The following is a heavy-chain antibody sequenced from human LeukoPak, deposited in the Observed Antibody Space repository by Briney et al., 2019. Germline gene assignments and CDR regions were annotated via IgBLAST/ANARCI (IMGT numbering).Heavy chain of an antibody. CDR3: ARVKYSGSYPHDY. CDR1: GFIVSSNS. Sequence: GGSLRLSCAASGFIVSSNSMSWVRQAPGKGLEWVSLIYTGGTTYYADSVKGRFIISRDNSKNTLYLQMNSLRAEDTAVYYCARVKYSGSYPHDYWGQGTLVTVSS. J-gene: IGHJ4*02. CDR2: IYTGGTT. V-gene: IGHV3-66*01. D-gene: IGHD1-26*01.